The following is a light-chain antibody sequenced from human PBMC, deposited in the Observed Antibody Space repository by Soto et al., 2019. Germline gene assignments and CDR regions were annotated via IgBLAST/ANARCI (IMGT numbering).Light chain of an antibody. CDR1: SSNIGSHT. CDR2: SNN. Sequence: QLVLTQPPSASGTPGQRITISCSGSSSNIGSHTVNWHQQVPGTAPKLLIYSNNERPSGVPDRFSGSKSGTSASLAISGLQSGDEAGYYCAAWDDSLNGVIFGGGTKLTVL. V-gene: IGLV1-44*01. J-gene: IGLJ2*01. CDR3: AAWDDSLNGVI.